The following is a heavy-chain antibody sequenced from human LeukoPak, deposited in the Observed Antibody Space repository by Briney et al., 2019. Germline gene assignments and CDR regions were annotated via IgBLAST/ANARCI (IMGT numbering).Heavy chain of an antibody. CDR2: MNPNSGNT. CDR1: GYTFTSYD. D-gene: IGHD2-2*01. Sequence: ASVKVSCKASGYTFTSYDINWVRQATGQGLEWMGWMNPNSGNTGYAQKFQGRVTMTTDTSTSTAYMELSSLRSEDTAVYYCARSLYCSSTSCPLDYWGQGTLVTVSS. CDR3: ARSLYCSSTSCPLDY. V-gene: IGHV1-8*01. J-gene: IGHJ4*02.